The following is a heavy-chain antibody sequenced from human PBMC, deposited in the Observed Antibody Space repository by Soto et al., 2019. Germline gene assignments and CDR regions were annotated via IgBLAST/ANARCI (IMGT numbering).Heavy chain of an antibody. V-gene: IGHV3-7*01. J-gene: IGHJ3*02. CDR3: AREGITIFGVVISSDAFDI. D-gene: IGHD3-3*01. CDR2: IKQDGSEK. Sequence: PGGSLRLSCAASGFTFSSYWMSWVRQAPGKGLEWVANIKQDGSEKYYVDSVKGRFTISRDNAKNSLYLQMNSLRAEDTAVYYCAREGITIFGVVISSDAFDIWGQGTMVTVS. CDR1: GFTFSSYW.